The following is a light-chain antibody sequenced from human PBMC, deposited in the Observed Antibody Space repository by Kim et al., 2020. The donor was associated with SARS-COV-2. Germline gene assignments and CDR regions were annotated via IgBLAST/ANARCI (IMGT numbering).Light chain of an antibody. J-gene: IGKJ1*01. V-gene: IGKV1-NL1*01. Sequence: DIQMTQSPSSLSASVGDAVTITCRASQDISNSLAWYQQKPGNAPRLLLYAASTLHSGVPSRFSGSGSGSDYTLTINSLQPEDFATYYCHQYSGTLGTFGQGTKLEI. CDR2: AAS. CDR3: HQYSGTLGT. CDR1: QDISNS.